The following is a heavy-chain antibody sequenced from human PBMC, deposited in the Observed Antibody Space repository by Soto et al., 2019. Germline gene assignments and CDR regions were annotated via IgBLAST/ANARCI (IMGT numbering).Heavy chain of an antibody. J-gene: IGHJ5*02. D-gene: IGHD1-26*01. CDR1: GGSISSGDYY. V-gene: IGHV4-30-4*01. Sequence: PSETLSLTCTVSGGSISSGDYYWSWIRQPPGKGLEWIGYIYYSGSTYYNPSLKSRVTISVDTSKNQFSLKLSSVTPEDTAVYYCARDPKDEWEQTNSLWFDPWGQGTLVTVSS. CDR3: ARDPKDEWEQTNSLWFDP. CDR2: IYYSGST.